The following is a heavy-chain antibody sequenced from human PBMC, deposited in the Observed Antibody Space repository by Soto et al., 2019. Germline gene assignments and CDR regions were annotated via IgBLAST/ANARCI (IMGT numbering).Heavy chain of an antibody. Sequence: SATLSLTCAVYGGSFSGYYWSWIRQPPGKGLEWIGEINHSGSTNYNPSLKSRVTISVDTSKNQFSLKLSSVTAADTAVYYCARGPPILTGTPYYFDYWGQGTLVTVSS. J-gene: IGHJ4*02. CDR1: GGSFSGYY. V-gene: IGHV4-34*01. CDR3: ARGPPILTGTPYYFDY. D-gene: IGHD3-9*01. CDR2: INHSGST.